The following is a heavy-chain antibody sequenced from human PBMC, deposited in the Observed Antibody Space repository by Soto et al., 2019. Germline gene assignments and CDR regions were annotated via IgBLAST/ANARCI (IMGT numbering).Heavy chain of an antibody. CDR2: IYYSGST. J-gene: IGHJ2*01. D-gene: IGHD3-22*01. CDR1: GGSISSGDYY. Sequence: PSETLSLTCTVSGGSISSGDYYWSWIRQPPXKGLEWIGYIYYSGSTYYNPSLKSRVTISVDTSKNQFSLKLSSVTAADTAVYYCARARYDSSGYYQKNWYLDLWGRGTLVTVSS. CDR3: ARARYDSSGYYQKNWYLDL. V-gene: IGHV4-30-4*01.